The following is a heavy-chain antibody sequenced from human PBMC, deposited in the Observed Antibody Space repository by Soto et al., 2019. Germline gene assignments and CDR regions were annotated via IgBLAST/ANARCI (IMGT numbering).Heavy chain of an antibody. D-gene: IGHD6-13*01. CDR3: AKDWGSSGWYNWFDP. CDR2: ISHDGGAT. V-gene: IGHV3-30*18. CDR1: GFTFSTSG. J-gene: IGHJ5*02. Sequence: VQLVESGGGVVQSGRSLRLSCAASGFTFSTSGMHWIRQAPGKGLAWVAMISHDGGATYYVDSVKGRFTISRDTDKNTLHLQMDSLRPEDTATYYCAKDWGSSGWYNWFDPWGQGTLVTVSS.